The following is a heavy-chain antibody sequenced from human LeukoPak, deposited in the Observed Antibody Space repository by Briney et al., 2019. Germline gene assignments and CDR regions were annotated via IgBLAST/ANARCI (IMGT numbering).Heavy chain of an antibody. V-gene: IGHV3-23*01. CDR2: VSAAGNTK. Sequence: GGSLRLSCAASGFTFSNYGMSWVRQAPGKGLEWVSLVSAAGNTKHYADSVKGRFTISRDNSKNSLYLQMNSLRAGDTAVYYCARAGADMVRGGDAFDIWGQGTMVTVSS. D-gene: IGHD3-10*01. J-gene: IGHJ3*02. CDR1: GFTFSNYG. CDR3: ARAGADMVRGGDAFDI.